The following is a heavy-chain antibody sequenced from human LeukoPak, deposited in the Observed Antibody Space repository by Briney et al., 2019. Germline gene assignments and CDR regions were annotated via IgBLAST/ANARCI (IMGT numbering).Heavy chain of an antibody. J-gene: IGHJ4*02. D-gene: IGHD6-19*01. Sequence: SETLSLTCTVSGGSVSSGSYYWNWIRQPPGKGLEWIGNMYYSGSTKYSPSLKSRVTISVDTSKNQFSLKLSSVTAADTAVYYCARLIAVAGTFYYFDYWGQGTLVTVSS. CDR2: MYYSGST. CDR1: GGSVSSGSYY. CDR3: ARLIAVAGTFYYFDY. V-gene: IGHV4-61*01.